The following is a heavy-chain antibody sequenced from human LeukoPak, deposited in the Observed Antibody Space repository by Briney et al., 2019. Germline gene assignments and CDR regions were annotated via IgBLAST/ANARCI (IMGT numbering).Heavy chain of an antibody. CDR1: GFTFKSYG. V-gene: IGHV3-33*08. D-gene: IGHD6-13*01. CDR3: ARGSSSCYYFDY. J-gene: IGHJ4*02. Sequence: GGSLRLSCAASGFTFKSYGMHWVRQAPGRGLEGVAVIRYEGSDKHYADSVKGRFTISRDNSKNTMYLQLNSLRAEDTAAYYCARGSSSCYYFDYWGQGTLVTVSS. CDR2: IRYEGSDK.